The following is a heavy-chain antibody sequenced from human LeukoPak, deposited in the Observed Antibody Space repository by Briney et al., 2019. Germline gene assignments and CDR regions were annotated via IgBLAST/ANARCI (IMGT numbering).Heavy chain of an antibody. CDR2: ISGSSSGI. CDR1: GFTFSSYT. V-gene: IGHV3-21*01. Sequence: GVSLRLSCAASGFTFSSYTMNWVRQAPGKGLGWVSSISGSSSGIYYADSVRGRFTISRDNAKNSLYLQMNSLRAEDTAVYYCARDRGEGYCGSTSCYFSFDYWGQGTLVTVSS. J-gene: IGHJ4*02. D-gene: IGHD2-2*01. CDR3: ARDRGEGYCGSTSCYFSFDY.